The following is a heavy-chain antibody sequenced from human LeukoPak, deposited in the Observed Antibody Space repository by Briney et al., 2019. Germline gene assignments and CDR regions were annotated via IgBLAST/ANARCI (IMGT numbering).Heavy chain of an antibody. Sequence: SETLSLTCTVSGGSISSYYWSWIRQPPGKGLEWIGYIYYSGSANYNPSLKSRVTISVDTSKNQFSLKLSSVTAADTAVYYCARGRRVGALHYYYYYYMDVWGKGTTVTVSS. CDR3: ARGRRVGALHYYYYYYMDV. V-gene: IGHV4-59*01. D-gene: IGHD1-26*01. J-gene: IGHJ6*03. CDR2: IYYSGSA. CDR1: GGSISSYY.